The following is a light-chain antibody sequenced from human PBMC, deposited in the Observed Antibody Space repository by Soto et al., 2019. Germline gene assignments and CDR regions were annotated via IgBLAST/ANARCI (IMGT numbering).Light chain of an antibody. J-gene: IGKJ5*01. CDR2: DVS. CDR3: QQYTNWPFS. Sequence: EIVMTQSPGTLSVSPGERATLSCRAGQGVTTNFAWYQQKSGQSPRLLIYDVSIRATGVPARFSGTGSETDFTLTISGLQSEDSAVYFCQQYTNWPFSFGQGTRLEI. CDR1: QGVTTN. V-gene: IGKV3-15*01.